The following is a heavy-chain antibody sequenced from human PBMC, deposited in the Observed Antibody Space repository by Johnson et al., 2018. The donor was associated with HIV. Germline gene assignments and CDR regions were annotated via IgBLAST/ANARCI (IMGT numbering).Heavy chain of an antibody. D-gene: IGHD2-8*01. CDR2: ITSSGTTI. CDR1: GFTFSDYY. V-gene: IGHV3-11*01. J-gene: IGHJ3*02. Sequence: QVQLVESGGGLVKPGGSLRLSCATSGFTFSDYYMSWIRQAPGKGLEWVSYITSSGTTIYYADSVKGRFTISRDNSKNTLYLQMNSLRAEDTAVYYCAKDRVFTNDAFDIWGQGTMVTVSS. CDR3: AKDRVFTNDAFDI.